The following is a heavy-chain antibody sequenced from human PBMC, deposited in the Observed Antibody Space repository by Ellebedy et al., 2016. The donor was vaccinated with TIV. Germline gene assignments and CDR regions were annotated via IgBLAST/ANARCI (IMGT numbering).Heavy chain of an antibody. CDR1: GASFSSYPYY. CDR3: SRNVLIFTFDKWYSDL. V-gene: IGHV4-39*01. CDR2: VYYGANA. D-gene: IGHD3/OR15-3a*01. J-gene: IGHJ2*01. Sequence: SETLSLTCTVSGASFSSYPYYWGRLRQPPGKGLEWIGTVYYGANAYYNPSLKSRVTISVDTSKNQFSLKLASVTAADTAVYYCSRNVLIFTFDKWYSDLWGRGTLVTVSS.